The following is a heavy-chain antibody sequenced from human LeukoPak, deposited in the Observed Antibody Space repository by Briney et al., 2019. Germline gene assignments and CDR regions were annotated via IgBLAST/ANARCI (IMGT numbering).Heavy chain of an antibody. CDR1: GGSISSSSYY. J-gene: IGHJ4*02. CDR3: ARQVDLAVIVVVPAADFDY. Sequence: SQTLSLTCTVSGGSISSSSYYWGWIRQPPGKGLEWIGSIYYSGSTYYNPSLKSRVTISVDTSKNQFSLKLSSVTAADTAVYYCARQVDLAVIVVVPAADFDYWGQGTLVTVSS. CDR2: IYYSGST. D-gene: IGHD2-2*01. V-gene: IGHV4-39*01.